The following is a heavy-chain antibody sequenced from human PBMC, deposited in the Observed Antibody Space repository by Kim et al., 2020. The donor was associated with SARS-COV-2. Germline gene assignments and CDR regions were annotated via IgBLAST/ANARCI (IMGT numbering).Heavy chain of an antibody. Sequence: GGSLRLSCAASGFTFSSYAMHWVRQAPGKGLEWVAVISYDGSNKYYADSVKGRFTISRDNSKNTLYLQMNSLRAEDTAVYYCALSKITMIVVVNLHWGQG. J-gene: IGHJ1*01. CDR1: GFTFSSYA. CDR2: ISYDGSNK. D-gene: IGHD3-22*01. V-gene: IGHV3-30*04. CDR3: ALSKITMIVVVNLH.